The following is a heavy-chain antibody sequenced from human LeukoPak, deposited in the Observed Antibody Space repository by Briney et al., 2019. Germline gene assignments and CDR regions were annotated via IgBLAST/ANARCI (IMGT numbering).Heavy chain of an antibody. CDR2: INPSGGST. D-gene: IGHD2-2*01. V-gene: IGHV1-46*01. CDR3: ARGLSSTSSFYYNYYYMDV. Sequence: ASVKVSCKASGYTFTSYYMHWVRQAPGQGLEWMGIINPSGGSTNYAQKFQGRVTMTRGMSTSTVYMELSSLRSEDTAVYFSARGLSSTSSFYYNYYYMDVWGKGTTVTVSS. CDR1: GYTFTSYY. J-gene: IGHJ6*03.